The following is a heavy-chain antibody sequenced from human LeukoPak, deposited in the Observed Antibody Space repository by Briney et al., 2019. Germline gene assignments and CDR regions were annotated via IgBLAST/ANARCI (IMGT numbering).Heavy chain of an antibody. CDR3: AKDRGDILTGYSAFDI. V-gene: IGHV3-30-3*01. J-gene: IGHJ3*02. D-gene: IGHD3-9*01. CDR1: GFTFSSYA. Sequence: PGRSLRLSCAASGFTFSSYAMHWVRQAPGKGLEWVAVISYDGSNKYYADSVKGRFTISRDNSKNTLYLQMNSLRAEDTAVYYCAKDRGDILTGYSAFDIWGQGTMVTVSS. CDR2: ISYDGSNK.